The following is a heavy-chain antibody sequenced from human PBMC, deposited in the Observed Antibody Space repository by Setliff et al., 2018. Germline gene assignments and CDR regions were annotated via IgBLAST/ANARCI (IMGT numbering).Heavy chain of an antibody. CDR2: IYHSGSA. CDR3: AREVGTSTSSDAFDV. CDR1: GDSISSGDYF. D-gene: IGHD1-26*01. V-gene: IGHV4-30-4*08. Sequence: PSETLSLTCTVSGDSISSGDYFWRWIRQPPGKGLEWIAYIYHSGSAYYNPSLKSRVTMSVDTSKNQFSLHLTSVTAADTAVYYCAREVGTSTSSDAFDVWGQGMMVTVSS. J-gene: IGHJ3*01.